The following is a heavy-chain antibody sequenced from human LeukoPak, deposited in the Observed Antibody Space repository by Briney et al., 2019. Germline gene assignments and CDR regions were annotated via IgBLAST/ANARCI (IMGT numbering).Heavy chain of an antibody. V-gene: IGHV3-23*01. J-gene: IGHJ4*02. CDR2: ISGSGGST. CDR3: AKYPSSYCSGGSCSVDGY. D-gene: IGHD2-15*01. Sequence: GGSLRLSCAASGFTFSSYAMSWVRQAPGKGLEWVSAISGSGGSTYYADSVKGQFTISRDNSKNTLYLQMNSLRAEDTAVYYCAKYPSSYCSGGSCSVDGYWGQGTLVTVSS. CDR1: GFTFSSYA.